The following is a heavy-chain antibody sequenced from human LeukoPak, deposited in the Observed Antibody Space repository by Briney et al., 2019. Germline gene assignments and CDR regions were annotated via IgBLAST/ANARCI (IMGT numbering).Heavy chain of an antibody. J-gene: IGHJ4*02. Sequence: ASVKVSCKASGGTFSSYAISWVRQAPGQGLEWMGGIIPIFGTANYAQKFQGRVTITTDESTSTAYMELSSLRSEDTAVYFCAKRGVVIRVILVGFHKEAYYFESWGQGALVTVSS. CDR2: IIPIFGTA. CDR1: GGTFSSYA. V-gene: IGHV1-69*05. CDR3: AKRGVVIRVILVGFHKEAYYFES. D-gene: IGHD3/OR15-3a*01.